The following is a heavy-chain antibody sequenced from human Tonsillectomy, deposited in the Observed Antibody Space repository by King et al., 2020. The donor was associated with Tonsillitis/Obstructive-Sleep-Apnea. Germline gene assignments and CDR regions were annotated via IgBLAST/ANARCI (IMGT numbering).Heavy chain of an antibody. D-gene: IGHD4-17*01. J-gene: IGHJ4*02. CDR3: ARHDYGQYYFDY. CDR1: GFTFSIYA. CDR2: ISFDGSNE. Sequence: VQLVESGGGVVQPGRSLRLSCAASGFTFSIYALHWVRPAPGKGLEWVAIISFDGSNEYYADSVKGRFTISRDNSKNTLYLQMNSLRAEDTAVYYCARHDYGQYYFDYWGQGTLVTVSS. V-gene: IGHV3-30*01.